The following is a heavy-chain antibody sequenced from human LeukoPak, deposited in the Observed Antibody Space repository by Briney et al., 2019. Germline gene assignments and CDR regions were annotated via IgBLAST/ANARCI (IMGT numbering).Heavy chain of an antibody. D-gene: IGHD1-26*01. V-gene: IGHV4-31*03. CDR3: ARYSGSYNFDY. CDR2: IYYSGST. J-gene: IGHJ4*02. Sequence: SETLSLTCTVSGGSISSGGYYWSWIRQHPGKGLEWIGYIYYSGSTYYNPSLKSRVTISVDTSKNRFSLKLSSVTAADTAVYYCARYSGSYNFDYWGQGTLVTVSS. CDR1: GGSISSGGYY.